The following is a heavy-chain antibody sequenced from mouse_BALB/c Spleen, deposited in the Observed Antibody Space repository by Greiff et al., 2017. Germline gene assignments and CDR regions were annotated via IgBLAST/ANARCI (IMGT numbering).Heavy chain of an antibody. V-gene: IGHV3-2*02. Sequence: EVKLVESGPGLVKPSQSLSLTCTVTGYSITSDYAWNWIRQFPGNKLEWMGYISYSGSTSYNPSLKSRISITRDTSKNQFFLQLNSVTTEDTATYYCARERGYGNPYWGQGTTLTVSS. CDR2: ISYSGST. CDR1: GYSITSDYA. CDR3: ARERGYGNPY. D-gene: IGHD2-1*01. J-gene: IGHJ2*01.